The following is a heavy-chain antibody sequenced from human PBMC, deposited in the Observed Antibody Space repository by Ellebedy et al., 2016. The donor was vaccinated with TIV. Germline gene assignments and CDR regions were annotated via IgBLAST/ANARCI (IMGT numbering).Heavy chain of an antibody. CDR3: AGGAMAGIRPFDY. J-gene: IGHJ4*02. Sequence: ASVKVSXXASGYTFTSYDINWVRQATGQGLEWMGWMNPNSGNTGYAQKFQGRVTMTRNTSISTAYIELSSLRSDDTAVYYCAGGAMAGIRPFDYWGQGTLVTVSS. CDR1: GYTFTSYD. CDR2: MNPNSGNT. V-gene: IGHV1-8*01. D-gene: IGHD6-19*01.